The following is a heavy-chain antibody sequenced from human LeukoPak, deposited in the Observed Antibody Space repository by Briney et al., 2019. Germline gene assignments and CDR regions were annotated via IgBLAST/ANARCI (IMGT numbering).Heavy chain of an antibody. CDR1: GGTFSSYA. D-gene: IGHD3-16*01. J-gene: IGHJ6*03. V-gene: IGHV1-69*05. CDR3: TRNPKYPPVYDYVWGSYCPPTYYYYYYMDV. CDR2: IIPIFGTA. Sequence: SVKVSCKASGGTFSSYAISWVRQAPGQGLEWMGRIIPIFGTANYAQKFQGRVTITTDESTSTAYMELSSLRSEDTAVYYCTRNPKYPPVYDYVWGSYCPPTYYYYYYMDVWGKGTTVTVSS.